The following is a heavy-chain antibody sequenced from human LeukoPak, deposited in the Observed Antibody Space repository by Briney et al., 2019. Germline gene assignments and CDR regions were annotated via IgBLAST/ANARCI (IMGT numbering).Heavy chain of an antibody. CDR3: AKVGRGSLGYSSSWYFDY. D-gene: IGHD6-13*01. Sequence: GGSLRLSCAASGFTFSNYALSWVRQAPGKGLEWVSAISGSGGSTYYADSVKGRFTISRDNSKNTLYLQMNSLRAEDTAVYYCAKVGRGSLGYSSSWYFDYWGQGTLVTVSS. CDR2: ISGSGGST. J-gene: IGHJ4*02. CDR1: GFTFSNYA. V-gene: IGHV3-23*01.